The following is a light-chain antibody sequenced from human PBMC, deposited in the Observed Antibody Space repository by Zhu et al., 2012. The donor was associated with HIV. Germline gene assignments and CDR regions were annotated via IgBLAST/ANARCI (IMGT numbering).Light chain of an antibody. V-gene: IGKV1-9*01. CDR2: GAS. Sequence: DIQLTQSPSFLSAPVGDRVTITCRASRGITSYLAWYQQKPGKAPKLLIFGASTLQGGVPSRFSGSGSGTQFTLTVSSLQPEDFATYYCQQLYSHPLTFGQGTRLEIK. CDR1: RGITSY. CDR3: QQLYSHPLT. J-gene: IGKJ5*01.